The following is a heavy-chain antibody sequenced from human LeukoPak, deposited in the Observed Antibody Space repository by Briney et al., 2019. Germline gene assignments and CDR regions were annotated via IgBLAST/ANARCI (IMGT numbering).Heavy chain of an antibody. D-gene: IGHD3-22*01. CDR3: ARVPVVVITTRYFDL. CDR1: GGSFSGYY. Sequence: SETLSLTSAVYGGSFSGYYWSWIRQPPGKGLEWIGEINHSGSTNYNPSLKSRVTISVDTSKNQFSLKLSSVTAADTAVYYCARVPVVVITTRYFDLWGRGTLVTVSS. CDR2: INHSGST. V-gene: IGHV4-34*01. J-gene: IGHJ2*01.